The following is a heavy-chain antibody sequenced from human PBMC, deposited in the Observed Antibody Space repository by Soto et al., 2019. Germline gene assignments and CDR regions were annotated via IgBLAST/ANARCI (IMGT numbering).Heavy chain of an antibody. CDR1: GGSISSSSYY. V-gene: IGHV4-39*01. J-gene: IGHJ4*02. CDR2: IYYSGST. CDR3: ARHQRGVVVVAATPFDY. D-gene: IGHD2-15*01. Sequence: QLQLQESGPGLVKPSETLSLTCTVSGGSISSSSYYWGWIRQPPGKGLEWIGSIYYSGSTYYNPSLKSRVTISVDTSKNQFSLKLSSVTAADTAVYYCARHQRGVVVVAATPFDYWGQGTLVTVSS.